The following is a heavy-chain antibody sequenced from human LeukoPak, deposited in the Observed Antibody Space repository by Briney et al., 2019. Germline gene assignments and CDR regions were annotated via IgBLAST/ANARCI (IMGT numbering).Heavy chain of an antibody. CDR1: GFTFSSYA. CDR2: ISYDGSNK. D-gene: IGHD5-12*01. CDR3: ARDGTEWLRSHFDY. Sequence: GGSLRLSCAASGFTFSSYAMHWVRQAPGKGLEWVAVISYDGSNKYYADSVKGRFTISRDNSKNTLYLQMNSLRAEDTAVYYCARDGTEWLRSHFDYWGQGTLVTVSS. J-gene: IGHJ4*02. V-gene: IGHV3-30-3*01.